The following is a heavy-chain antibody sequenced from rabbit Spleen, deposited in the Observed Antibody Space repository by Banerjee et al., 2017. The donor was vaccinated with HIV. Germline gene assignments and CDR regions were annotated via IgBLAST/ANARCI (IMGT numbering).Heavy chain of an antibody. V-gene: IGHV1S40*01. Sequence: QSLEESGGDLVKPGASLTLTCTASGFSFSSRDYMCWVRQAPGKGLEWIACINIATGKSVYASWAKGRFIMFRTSSTTVTLQMTSLTAADTATYFCARSANGGWDLWGQGTLVTVS. J-gene: IGHJ4*01. CDR2: INIATGKS. CDR3: ARSANGGWDL. CDR1: GFSFSSRDY. D-gene: IGHD4-1*01.